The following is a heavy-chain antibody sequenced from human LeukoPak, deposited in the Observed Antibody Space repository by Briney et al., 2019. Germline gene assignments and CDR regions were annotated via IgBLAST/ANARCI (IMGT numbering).Heavy chain of an antibody. CDR1: GFTFSDHY. V-gene: IGHV3-11*06. CDR2: ISSGSTYT. D-gene: IGHD1-26*01. CDR3: VKVRWELYDAFDI. Sequence: GGSLRLSCEVSGFTFSDHYMSWIRQAPGKRLEWVSYISSGSTYTNYADSVEGRFTISRDNSKNTLYLQMNSLRAEVTAVYYCVKVRWELYDAFDIWGQGTMVTVSS. J-gene: IGHJ3*02.